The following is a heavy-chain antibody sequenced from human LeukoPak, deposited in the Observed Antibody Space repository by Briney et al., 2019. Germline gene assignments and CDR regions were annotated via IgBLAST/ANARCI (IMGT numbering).Heavy chain of an antibody. CDR1: GYIFTVYG. CDR2: INAYNGNT. J-gene: IGHJ4*02. D-gene: IGHD3-10*01. Sequence: ASVKVSCKASGYIFTVYGINWVRQAPGQGLEWMGWINAYNGNTNYAQKFQGRVTMTEDTSTDTAYMELSSLRSEDTAVYYCATILEPMVRGVMPVDYWGQGTLVTVSS. V-gene: IGHV1-18*01. CDR3: ATILEPMVRGVMPVDY.